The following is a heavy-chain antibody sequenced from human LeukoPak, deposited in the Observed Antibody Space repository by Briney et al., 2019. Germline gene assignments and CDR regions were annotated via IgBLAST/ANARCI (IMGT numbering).Heavy chain of an antibody. CDR3: ARGVPEDNDYWGGYYDS. V-gene: IGHV4-34*01. D-gene: IGHD3-3*01. CDR1: VGSFNAYY. J-gene: IGHJ4*02. Sequence: SETLSLTCAVYVGSFNAYYWTWIRQPPGRGLEWIGEINHAGSTNYNPSLKSRVTISIDTSKNQFSLNLSSVTAADTAVYFCARGVPEDNDYWGGYYDSWGQGTLVTVSS. CDR2: INHAGST.